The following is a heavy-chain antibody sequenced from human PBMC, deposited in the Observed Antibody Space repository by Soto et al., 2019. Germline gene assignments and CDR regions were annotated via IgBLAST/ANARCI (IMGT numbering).Heavy chain of an antibody. Sequence: PSETLSLTCTVSGGSISSYYWSWIRQPPGKGLEWIGYIYYSGSTNYNPSLTSRVTISVDTSKNQFSLKLSSVTAADTAVYYCARDVSGDYWFDPWGQGTLVTVSS. CDR1: GGSISSYY. CDR2: IYYSGST. V-gene: IGHV4-59*01. D-gene: IGHD4-17*01. CDR3: ARDVSGDYWFDP. J-gene: IGHJ5*02.